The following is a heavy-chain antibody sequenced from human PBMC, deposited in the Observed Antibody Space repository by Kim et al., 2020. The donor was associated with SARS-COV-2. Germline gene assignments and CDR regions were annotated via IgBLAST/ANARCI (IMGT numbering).Heavy chain of an antibody. CDR3: ARGGGGWFDP. CDR2: VYYTGNT. Sequence: SETLSLTCTVSGGSVSSRDSSWNWIRQPPGKGLEWIGYVYYTGNTNHNPSLKNRVTISMDTSKNQFSLKLTSVTAADTAVYYCARGGGGWFDPWGQGTLVTVTS. CDR1: GGSVSSRDSS. D-gene: IGHD2-15*01. J-gene: IGHJ5*02. V-gene: IGHV4-61*08.